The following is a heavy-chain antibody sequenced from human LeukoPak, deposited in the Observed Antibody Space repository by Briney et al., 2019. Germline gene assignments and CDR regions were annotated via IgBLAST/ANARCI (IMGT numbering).Heavy chain of an antibody. D-gene: IGHD2-15*01. CDR1: GFIFSNYL. CDR2: IKQDGSEK. Sequence: PGGSLRLSCAASGFIFSNYLMSWVRQAPGKGLEWVANIKQDGSEKSYVDSVKARFAISRDNAKNSLYLQMNSLRAEDSAVYYCARGPYDVIAATRGFDFWGQGALVTVSS. J-gene: IGHJ4*02. V-gene: IGHV3-7*03. CDR3: ARGPYDVIAATRGFDF.